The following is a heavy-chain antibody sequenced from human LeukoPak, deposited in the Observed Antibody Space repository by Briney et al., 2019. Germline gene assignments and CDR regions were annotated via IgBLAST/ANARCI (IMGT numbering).Heavy chain of an antibody. CDR3: AKSMVRGVTYFDY. J-gene: IGHJ4*02. CDR2: IRYDGSNK. CDR1: GFTFSSYG. Sequence: PGGSLRLSCAASGFTFSSYGMHWVRQAPGKGLEWVAFIRYDGSNKYYADSVKGRITISRDNSKNTLYLQMNSLRAEDTAVYYCAKSMVRGVTYFDYWGQGTLVTVSS. D-gene: IGHD3-10*01. V-gene: IGHV3-30*02.